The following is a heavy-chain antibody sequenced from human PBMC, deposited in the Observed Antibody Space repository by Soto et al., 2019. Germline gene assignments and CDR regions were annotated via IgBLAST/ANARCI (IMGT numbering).Heavy chain of an antibody. Sequence: TGGSLRLSCAASGFTFSSYAMHWVRQAPGKGLEWVAVISYDGSNKYYADSVKGRFTISRDNSKNTLYLQMNSLRAEDTAVYYCARGGGDCSGGSCYFWRYYFDYWGQGTLVTVSS. D-gene: IGHD2-15*01. J-gene: IGHJ4*02. CDR3: ARGGGDCSGGSCYFWRYYFDY. V-gene: IGHV3-30*14. CDR2: ISYDGSNK. CDR1: GFTFSSYA.